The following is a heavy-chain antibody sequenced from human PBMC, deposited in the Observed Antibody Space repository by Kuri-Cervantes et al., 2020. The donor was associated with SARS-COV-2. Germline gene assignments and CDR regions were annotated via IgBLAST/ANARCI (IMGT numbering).Heavy chain of an antibody. Sequence: GSLRLSCTVSGGSISSYYWSWIRQPPGKGLEWIGYIYYSGSTNYNPSLKSRVTISVDTSKNQFSLKLSSVTAADTPVYYCARQGSSGWYLGHWGQGTLVTVSS. CDR1: GGSISSYY. CDR2: IYYSGST. D-gene: IGHD6-19*01. CDR3: ARQGSSGWYLGH. V-gene: IGHV4-59*08. J-gene: IGHJ4*02.